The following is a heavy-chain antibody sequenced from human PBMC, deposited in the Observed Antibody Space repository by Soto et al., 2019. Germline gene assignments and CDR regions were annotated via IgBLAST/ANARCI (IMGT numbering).Heavy chain of an antibody. Sequence: EVQLVESGGGLVQPGGSLRLSCAASGFRFSDYYMDWVRQVPGKGLEWVGRSRNQANSYNGEYVAAVKGRFSISRDGSNDSVYLQMDSRKTEDTAVYYCARGPGGSYDYWGQGVHVTVSS. CDR1: GFRFSDYY. V-gene: IGHV3-72*01. CDR3: ARGPGGSYDY. CDR2: SRNQANSYNG. J-gene: IGHJ4*02. D-gene: IGHD1-26*01.